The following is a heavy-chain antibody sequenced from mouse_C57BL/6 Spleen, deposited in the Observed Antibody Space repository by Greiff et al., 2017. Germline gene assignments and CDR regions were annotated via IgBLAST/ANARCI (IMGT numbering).Heavy chain of an antibody. D-gene: IGHD2-4*01. Sequence: VQLVESGAELARPGASVKMSCKASGYTFTSYTMHWVKQRPGQGLEWIGYINPSSGYTKYNQKFKDKATLTADKSSSTAYMQLSSLTSEDSAVYYCARGYDYNATPFAYWGQGTLVTVSA. CDR3: ARGYDYNATPFAY. J-gene: IGHJ3*01. V-gene: IGHV1-4*01. CDR2: INPSSGYT. CDR1: GYTFTSYT.